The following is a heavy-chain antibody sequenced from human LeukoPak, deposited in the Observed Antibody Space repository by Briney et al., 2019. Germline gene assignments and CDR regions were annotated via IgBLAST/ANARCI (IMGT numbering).Heavy chain of an antibody. CDR3: ARGSSYGFSMGY. CDR2: ISTYNGDT. V-gene: IGHV1-18*01. Sequence: GASVTVSCTASGYTFTSYGINWVRQAPGQGLEWMGWISTYNGDTNYAQKLQGRVTMTTDTSTSTAYMELRSLRSDDTAVYYCARGSSYGFSMGYWGQGTLVTVSS. D-gene: IGHD3-16*01. CDR1: GYTFTSYG. J-gene: IGHJ4*02.